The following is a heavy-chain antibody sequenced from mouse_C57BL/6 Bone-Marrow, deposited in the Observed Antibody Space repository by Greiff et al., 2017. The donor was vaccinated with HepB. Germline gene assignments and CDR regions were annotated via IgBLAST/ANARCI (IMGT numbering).Heavy chain of an antibody. D-gene: IGHD1-1*02. J-gene: IGHJ2*01. CDR1: GYTFTSYW. V-gene: IGHV1-64*01. Sequence: VKLQQPGAELVKPGASVKLSCKASGYTFTSYWMHWVKQRPGQGLEWIGMIHPNSGSTNYNEKFKSKATLTVDKSSSTAYMQLSSLTSEDSAVYYCAKDGGSYEGYFYYFDYWGQGTTLTVSS. CDR2: IHPNSGST. CDR3: AKDGGSYEGYFYYFDY.